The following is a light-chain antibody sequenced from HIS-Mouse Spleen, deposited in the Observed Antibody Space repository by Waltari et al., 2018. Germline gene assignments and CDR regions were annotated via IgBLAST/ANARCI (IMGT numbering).Light chain of an antibody. J-gene: IGLJ2*01. CDR2: EDS. CDR1: AFPNKY. Sequence: SYELTQPPSVSVSPGQTARITCSGDAFPNKYAYWYQQKSGQAPVLVIYEDSKRPPGIPERFSGSSSGTMATLTISGAQVEDEADYYCYSTDSSGNHRVFGGGTKLTVL. V-gene: IGLV3-10*01. CDR3: YSTDSSGNHRV.